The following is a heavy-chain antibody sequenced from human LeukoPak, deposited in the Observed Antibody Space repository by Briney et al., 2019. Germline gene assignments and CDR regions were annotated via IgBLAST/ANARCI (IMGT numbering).Heavy chain of an antibody. CDR3: AIYCSSTSCYLDAFDI. CDR2: ISSSSSYI. Sequence: PGGSLRLSCAASGFTFSSYSMNWVRQAPGKGLEWVSSISSSSSYIYYADSVKGRFTISRDNAKNSLYLQMNSLRAEDTAVYYCAIYCSSTSCYLDAFDIWGQGTMVTVSS. J-gene: IGHJ3*02. V-gene: IGHV3-21*04. CDR1: GFTFSSYS. D-gene: IGHD2-2*01.